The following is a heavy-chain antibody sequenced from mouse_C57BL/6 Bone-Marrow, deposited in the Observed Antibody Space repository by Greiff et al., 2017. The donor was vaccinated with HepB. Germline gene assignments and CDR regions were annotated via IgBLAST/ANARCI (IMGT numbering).Heavy chain of an antibody. J-gene: IGHJ3*01. CDR1: GFNIKDYY. CDR3: AVDLLWLRRQAWFAY. V-gene: IGHV14-2*01. D-gene: IGHD2-2*01. CDR2: IDPEDGET. Sequence: EVKLVESGAELVKPGASVKLSCTASGFNIKDYYMHWVKQRTEQGLEWIGRIDPEDGETKYAPKFQGKATITADTSSNTAYLQLSSLTSEDTAVYYCAVDLLWLRRQAWFAYWGQGTLVTVSA.